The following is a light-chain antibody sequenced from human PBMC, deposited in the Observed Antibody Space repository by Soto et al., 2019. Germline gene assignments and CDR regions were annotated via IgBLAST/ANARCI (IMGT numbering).Light chain of an antibody. Sequence: EFVLTQSPGTLSLSPGERATLSCRASQTVRNNYLTWYQQKPGQAPRLLIYGASSRATGIPDRFSGSGSGTDFTLTISRLEPEDFAVYYCQQYGSLPRTFGQGTKVDIK. CDR1: QTVRNNY. J-gene: IGKJ1*01. CDR3: QQYGSLPRT. CDR2: GAS. V-gene: IGKV3-20*01.